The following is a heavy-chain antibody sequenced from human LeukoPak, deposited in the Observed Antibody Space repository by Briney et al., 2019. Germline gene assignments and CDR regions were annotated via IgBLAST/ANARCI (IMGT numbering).Heavy chain of an antibody. Sequence: SETLSLTCTVSGGSISINYWSWIREPPGKGLEWIGYIYYIGSANYNPSLKSRVTISLDTPKNQFSLKLSSVTAADTAVYYCARHVVRLGYSYGMDVWGQGTTVTVSS. D-gene: IGHD3-16*01. CDR1: GGSISINY. V-gene: IGHV4-59*08. J-gene: IGHJ6*02. CDR3: ARHVVRLGYSYGMDV. CDR2: IYYIGSA.